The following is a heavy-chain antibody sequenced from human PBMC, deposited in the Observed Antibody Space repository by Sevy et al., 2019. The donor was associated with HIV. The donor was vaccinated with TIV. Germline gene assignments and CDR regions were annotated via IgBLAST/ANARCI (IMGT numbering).Heavy chain of an antibody. Sequence: GGSPRLSCAASGFTFSIYWMHWVRQAPGKGLVWVSNIHTDGTYTNYADSVRGRFTIARDNAKNTLYLQMNSLRVDDTAVYYWARDFGGHFDDWGQGTLVTVSS. CDR2: IHTDGTYT. J-gene: IGHJ4*02. CDR1: GFTFSIYW. CDR3: ARDFGGHFDD. D-gene: IGHD2-15*01. V-gene: IGHV3-74*01.